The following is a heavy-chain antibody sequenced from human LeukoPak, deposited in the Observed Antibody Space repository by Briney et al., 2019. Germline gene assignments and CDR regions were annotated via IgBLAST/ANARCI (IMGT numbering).Heavy chain of an antibody. CDR1: GFTFSSYS. Sequence: GSLRLSCAASGFTFSSYSMNWVRQPPGKGLEWIGEINHSGSTNYNPSLKSRASISVDTSKNQFSLKLSSVTAADTAVYYCARKTTVTTYSDYWGQGTLVTVSS. J-gene: IGHJ4*02. CDR2: INHSGST. CDR3: ARKTTVTTYSDY. V-gene: IGHV4-34*01. D-gene: IGHD4-17*01.